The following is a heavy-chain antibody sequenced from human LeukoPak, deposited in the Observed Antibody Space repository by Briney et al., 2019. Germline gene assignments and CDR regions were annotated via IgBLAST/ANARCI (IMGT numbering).Heavy chain of an antibody. CDR3: ARSEKYYDFCSGYPICFDY. V-gene: IGHV4-34*01. CDR2: INHSGST. D-gene: IGHD3-3*01. CDR1: GGSFSGYY. J-gene: IGHJ4*02. Sequence: SETLSLTCAVYGGSFSGYYWSWIRQPPGKGLEWIGEINHSGSTNYNPSLKSRVTISVDTSKNQFSLKLSSVTAADTAVYYCARSEKYYDFCSGYPICFDYWGQGTLVTVSS.